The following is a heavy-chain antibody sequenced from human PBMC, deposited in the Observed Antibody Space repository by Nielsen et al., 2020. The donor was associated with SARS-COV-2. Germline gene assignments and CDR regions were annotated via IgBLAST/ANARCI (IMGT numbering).Heavy chain of an antibody. D-gene: IGHD3-10*01. CDR2: ISYDGSNK. CDR3: AKGPSGSWGSNYYYYGMDV. CDR1: GFTFSSYS. Sequence: GGSLRLSCAASGFTFSSYSMNWVRQAPGKGLEWVAVISYDGSNKYYADSVKGRFTISRDNAKNSLYLQMNSLRAEDTAVYYCAKGPSGSWGSNYYYYGMDVWGQGTTVTVSS. V-gene: IGHV3-30*12. J-gene: IGHJ6*02.